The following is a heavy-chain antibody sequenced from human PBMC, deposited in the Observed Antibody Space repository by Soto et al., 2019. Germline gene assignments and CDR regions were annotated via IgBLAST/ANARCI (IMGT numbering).Heavy chain of an antibody. CDR2: ISYDGSNK. V-gene: IGHV3-30*04. CDR3: ARDAVLVGGTRHGALDY. D-gene: IGHD1-26*01. CDR1: GFTFSSYA. J-gene: IGHJ4*02. Sequence: GGSLRLSCAASGFTFSSYAMHWVRQAPGKGLEWVAVISYDGSNKYYADSVKGRFTISRDNSKNTLYLQMNSLRAEDKAVYYCARDAVLVGGTRHGALDYWGQGTLVTVSS.